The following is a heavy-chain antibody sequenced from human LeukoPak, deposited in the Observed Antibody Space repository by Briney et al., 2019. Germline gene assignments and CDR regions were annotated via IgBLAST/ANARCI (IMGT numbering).Heavy chain of an antibody. CDR3: TAQKSIVVVPAAPDY. CDR2: ISGSGGTA. D-gene: IGHD2-2*01. Sequence: PGGSLRLSCAASGFTFSIYAMSWVRQAPGKGLEWVSAISGSGGTAYYADSVKGRFTISRDNSKNTLYLQMNSLKTEDTAVYYCTAQKSIVVVPAAPDYWGQGTLVTVSS. J-gene: IGHJ4*02. V-gene: IGHV3-23*01. CDR1: GFTFSIYA.